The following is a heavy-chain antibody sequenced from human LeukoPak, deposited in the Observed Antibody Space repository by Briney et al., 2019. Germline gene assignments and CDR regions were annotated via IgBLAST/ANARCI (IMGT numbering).Heavy chain of an antibody. J-gene: IGHJ3*02. CDR3: AGEDNSSGYRPFDI. V-gene: IGHV1-2*06. Sequence: RASVKVSCKASGYTFTGYYIHWVRQAPGQGLEWMGRINPNNGGINYAQKFQGRVTMTRDMSMSTAYMELSRLRSVDTAVYYCAGEDNSSGYRPFDIWGQGTMVTVPS. CDR1: GYTFTGYY. CDR2: INPNNGGI. D-gene: IGHD3-22*01.